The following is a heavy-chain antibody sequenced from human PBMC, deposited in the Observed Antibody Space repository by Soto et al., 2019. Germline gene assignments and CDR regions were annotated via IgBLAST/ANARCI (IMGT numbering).Heavy chain of an antibody. V-gene: IGHV4-34*01. Sequence: SETLSLTCAVYGGSFSGYYWSWIRQPPGKGLEWIGEINHSGSTNYNPSLKSRVTISVDTSKNQFSLKLSSVTAADTAVYYCARGIAAAGPPWGQGTLVT. CDR3: ARGIAAAGPP. J-gene: IGHJ5*02. CDR1: GGSFSGYY. CDR2: INHSGST. D-gene: IGHD6-13*01.